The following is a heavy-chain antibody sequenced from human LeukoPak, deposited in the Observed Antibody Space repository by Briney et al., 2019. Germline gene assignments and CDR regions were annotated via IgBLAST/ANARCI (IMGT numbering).Heavy chain of an antibody. D-gene: IGHD1-1*01. V-gene: IGHV3-33*06. CDR2: IWDDGSSK. Sequence: GRSLRLSCAASGFTFSSYGMHWVRQAPGKGLEWVAVIWDDGSSKYYADSVKGRFTISRDNSKNTLYLQMNSLRAEDTAVYYCAKTGQYYYYMDVWGKGTTVTVSS. CDR3: AKTGQYYYYMDV. J-gene: IGHJ6*03. CDR1: GFTFSSYG.